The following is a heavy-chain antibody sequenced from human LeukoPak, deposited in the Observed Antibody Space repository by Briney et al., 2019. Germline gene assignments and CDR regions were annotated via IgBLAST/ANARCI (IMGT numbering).Heavy chain of an antibody. D-gene: IGHD7-27*01. J-gene: IGHJ4*02. Sequence: GGSLRLSCAASGFTISSYVMGWVRQAPGKGLEWVSSITSSGSTTYYADSVKGRFTISRDNSEITLYLQMSSLRADETALYYCAKGSNWGSGYYFDFWGQGALVTVSS. CDR3: AKGSNWGSGYYFDF. CDR2: ITSSGSTT. CDR1: GFTISSYV. V-gene: IGHV3-23*01.